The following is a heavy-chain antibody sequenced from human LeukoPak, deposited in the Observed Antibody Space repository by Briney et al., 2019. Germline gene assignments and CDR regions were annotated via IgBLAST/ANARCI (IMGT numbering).Heavy chain of an antibody. CDR1: GFTVSSNY. J-gene: IGHJ5*02. Sequence: GGSLRLSCVASGFTVSSNYMSWVRQAPGKGLEWVSVIYTSGSTHYADSVKGRFTISRDNSKNSLYLQMNSLGAEDTAFYYCARDPLIAAGGVNWFDPWGQGTLVTVSS. CDR3: ARDPLIAAGGVNWFDP. CDR2: IYTSGST. V-gene: IGHV3-53*01. D-gene: IGHD6-13*01.